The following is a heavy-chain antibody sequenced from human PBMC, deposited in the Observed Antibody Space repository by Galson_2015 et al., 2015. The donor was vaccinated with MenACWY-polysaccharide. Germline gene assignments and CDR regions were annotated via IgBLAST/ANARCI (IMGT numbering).Heavy chain of an antibody. CDR2: ISSSSSTI. V-gene: IGHV3-48*02. CDR1: GFTFSSYS. Sequence: SLRLSCAASGFTFSSYSMNWVRQAPGKGLEWASYISSSSSTIYYADSVKGRFTISRDNAKNSLYLQMNSLRDEDTAVYYCARDLVEWSSDAFDIWGQGTMVTVSS. D-gene: IGHD3-3*01. J-gene: IGHJ3*02. CDR3: ARDLVEWSSDAFDI.